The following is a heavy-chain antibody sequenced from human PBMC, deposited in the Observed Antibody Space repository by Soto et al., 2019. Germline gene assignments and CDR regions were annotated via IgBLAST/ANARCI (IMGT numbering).Heavy chain of an antibody. CDR3: ALSLQEYYYYYYMDV. CDR1: GYTFTSYA. J-gene: IGHJ6*03. V-gene: IGHV1-8*02. Sequence: GASVKVSCKASGYTFTSYAMHWVRQAPGQRLEWMGWMNPNSGNTEYAQKFQGRVTMTRNTSISTAYMELSSLRSEDTAVYYCALSLQEYYYYYYMDVWGKGTTVTVSS. CDR2: MNPNSGNT.